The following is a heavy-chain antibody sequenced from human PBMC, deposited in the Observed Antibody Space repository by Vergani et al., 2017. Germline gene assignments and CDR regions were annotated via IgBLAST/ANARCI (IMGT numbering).Heavy chain of an antibody. J-gene: IGHJ4*02. CDR1: GGSISSGGYY. D-gene: IGHD4-23*01. CDR3: AREPFGGNPFDY. CDR2: IYYSGST. V-gene: IGHV4-31*03. Sequence: QVQLQESGPGLVKPSQTLSLTCTVSGGSISSGGYYWSWIRQHPGKGLEWIGYIYYSGSTYYNPSPKSRVTISVETSKNQFSLKLSSVTAADTAVYYCAREPFGGNPFDYWGQGTLVTVSS.